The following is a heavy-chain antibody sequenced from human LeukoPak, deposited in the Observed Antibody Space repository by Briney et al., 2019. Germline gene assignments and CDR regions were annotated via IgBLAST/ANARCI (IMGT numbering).Heavy chain of an antibody. CDR1: GYTFTSYV. V-gene: IGHV1-3*01. CDR2: INAGNGDT. CDR3: ARAPRSWGFDY. Sequence: VASVKVSCKASGYTFTSYVVHWVRQTPGQRLEWMGWINAGNGDTKYSQSFQGRVTITRDASASTAYMEVSSLRSEDTTIYYCARAPRSWGFDYWGQGTLVTVSS. D-gene: IGHD7-27*01. J-gene: IGHJ4*02.